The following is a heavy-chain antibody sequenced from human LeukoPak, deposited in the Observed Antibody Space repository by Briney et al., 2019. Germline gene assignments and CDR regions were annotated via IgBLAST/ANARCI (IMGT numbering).Heavy chain of an antibody. V-gene: IGHV3-23*01. Sequence: GGSLRLSCAASGFTFSRYNMNWVRQAPGKGLEWVSGSASTGRTYYADSVKGRFTIYRDNSKNTLYLQMNSLRAEDTAIYHCAQDRAWGAYAYWGQGALVTVSS. CDR2: SASTGRT. D-gene: IGHD2-21*01. CDR3: AQDRAWGAYAY. CDR1: GFTFSRYN. J-gene: IGHJ4*02.